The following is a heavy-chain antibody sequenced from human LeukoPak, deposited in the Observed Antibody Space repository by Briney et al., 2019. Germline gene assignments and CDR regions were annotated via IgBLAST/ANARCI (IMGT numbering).Heavy chain of an antibody. CDR3: ARDLRPSSLWFGTLKKGNNYYYYGMDV. Sequence: PGGSLRLSCAASGFTVSSNYMSWVRQAPGKGLEWVSVIYSGGSTYYADSVKGRFTISRDNSKNTLYLQMNSLRAEDTAVYYCARDLRPSSLWFGTLKKGNNYYYYGMDVWGQGTTVTVSS. V-gene: IGHV3-66*01. CDR1: GFTVSSNY. CDR2: IYSGGST. J-gene: IGHJ6*02. D-gene: IGHD3-10*01.